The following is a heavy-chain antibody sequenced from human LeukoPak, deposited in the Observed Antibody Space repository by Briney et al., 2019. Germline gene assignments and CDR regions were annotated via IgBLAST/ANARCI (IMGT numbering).Heavy chain of an antibody. V-gene: IGHV3-30*18. J-gene: IGHJ6*02. Sequence: GGSLRLSCAASGFTFSSYGMHWVRQAPGKGLEWVAVISYDGSNKYYADSVKGRFTISRDNSKNTLYLQMNSLRAEDTAVYYCAKEPIAVAGSYYYGMDVWGQGTTVTVSS. D-gene: IGHD6-19*01. CDR3: AKEPIAVAGSYYYGMDV. CDR1: GFTFSSYG. CDR2: ISYDGSNK.